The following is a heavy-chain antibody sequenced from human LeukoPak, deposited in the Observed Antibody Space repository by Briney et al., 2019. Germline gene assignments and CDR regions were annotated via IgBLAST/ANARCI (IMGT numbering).Heavy chain of an antibody. CDR3: ARDPDYYDSSGYYDY. Sequence: GGSLRLSCAASGFTFSDYYMNWVRQAPGKGLEWVSYISSSGSTIYYADSVKGRFTISRDNAKNSLYLQMNSLRAEDTAVYYCARDPDYYDSSGYYDYWGQGTLVTVSS. D-gene: IGHD3-22*01. V-gene: IGHV3-11*04. CDR2: ISSSGSTI. J-gene: IGHJ4*02. CDR1: GFTFSDYY.